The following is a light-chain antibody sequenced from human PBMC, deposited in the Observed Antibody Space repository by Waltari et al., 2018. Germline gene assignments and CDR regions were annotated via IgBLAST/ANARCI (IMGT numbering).Light chain of an antibody. V-gene: IGLV1-40*01. Sequence: QSVLTPARSVSGAPGQRVTIPCTGRAPHIWAGYDVHWYQQPHRAAPKLLIYGSTSRPLGVPDRFFGSTSGTSASLVIIGLQAEDEGDYYCQSYDTSLSVVFGGGTKLTVL. CDR1: APHIWAGYD. CDR3: QSYDTSLSVV. CDR2: GST. J-gene: IGLJ3*02.